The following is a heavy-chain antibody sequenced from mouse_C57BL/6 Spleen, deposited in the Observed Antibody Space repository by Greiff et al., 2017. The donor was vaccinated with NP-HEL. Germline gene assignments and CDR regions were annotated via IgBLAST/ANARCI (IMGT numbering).Heavy chain of an antibody. CDR2: IDPSDSYT. V-gene: IGHV1-50*01. CDR3: ARLGAKRDFDY. Sequence: QVQLQQPGAELVKPGSSVKLSCKASGYTFTSYWMQWVKQRPGQGLEWIGEIDPSDSYTNYNQKFKGKATLTVDTSSSTAYMQLSSLTSEDSAVYYCARLGAKRDFDYWGQGTTLTVSS. D-gene: IGHD1-1*01. CDR1: GYTFTSYW. J-gene: IGHJ2*01.